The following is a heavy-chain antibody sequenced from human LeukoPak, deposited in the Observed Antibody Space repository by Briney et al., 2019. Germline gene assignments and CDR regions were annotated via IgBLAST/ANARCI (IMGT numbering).Heavy chain of an antibody. CDR1: GFTFSSYG. J-gene: IGHJ6*02. CDR2: IGNDRSNK. CDR3: AKDLIPTTYYYGSGSYPPYYYYGMDV. Sequence: GGSLRLSCAASGFTFSSYGMRWVRQAPGKGLEWVSDIGNDRSNKYYADSVKGRFTISRDNSKNTLYLQMNSLRAEDTAVYYFAKDLIPTTYYYGSGSYPPYYYYGMDVWGQGTTVTVSS. D-gene: IGHD3-10*01. V-gene: IGHV3-30*18.